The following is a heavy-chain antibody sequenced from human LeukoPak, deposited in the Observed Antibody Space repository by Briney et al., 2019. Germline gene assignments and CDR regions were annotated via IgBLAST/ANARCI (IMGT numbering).Heavy chain of an antibody. Sequence: GSLRLSCAASGFTFSSYAMSWVRQAPGKGLEWVSAISGSGGSTYYADSVKGRLTISRDNSKNTLYLQMNSLRAEDTAVYYCAKELRYFDWLLYGDYWGQGTLVTVSS. J-gene: IGHJ4*02. CDR2: ISGSGGST. CDR3: AKELRYFDWLLYGDY. D-gene: IGHD3-9*01. V-gene: IGHV3-23*01. CDR1: GFTFSSYA.